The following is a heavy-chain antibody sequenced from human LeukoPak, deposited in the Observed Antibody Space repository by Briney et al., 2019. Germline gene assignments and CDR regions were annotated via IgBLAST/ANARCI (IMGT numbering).Heavy chain of an antibody. Sequence: PGGSLRLSCAASGFIVSSNYMSRVRQAPGKGLEWVSLIYNTGSTYYADSVRGRFTISRDNSKNTLYLQMNSLRAEDTAVYYCAREGPGGDDFWSGYYWGQGTLVTVSS. CDR1: GFIVSSNY. CDR3: AREGPGGDDFWSGYY. V-gene: IGHV3-53*01. J-gene: IGHJ4*02. D-gene: IGHD3-3*01. CDR2: IYNTGST.